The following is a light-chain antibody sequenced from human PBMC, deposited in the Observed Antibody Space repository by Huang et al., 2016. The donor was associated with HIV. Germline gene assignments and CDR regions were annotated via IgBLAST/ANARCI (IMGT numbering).Light chain of an antibody. CDR2: WAS. V-gene: IGKV4-1*01. J-gene: IGKJ4*01. CDR3: QQYHSIPLT. Sequence: DIVMTQSPDSVAVYLGERATINCKSSQSVLKSSNNKNYLAWYQHKPGHPPKLLIYWASTRESGVPDRLSGSVSGTDFTLTISSLQAEDVAVYCQQYHSIPLTFGGGTKVEIK. CDR1: QSVLKSSNNKNY.